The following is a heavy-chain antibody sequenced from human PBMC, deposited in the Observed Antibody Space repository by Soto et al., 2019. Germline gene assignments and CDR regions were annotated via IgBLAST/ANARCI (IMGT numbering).Heavy chain of an antibody. CDR1: GGSINSGDYS. D-gene: IGHD3-22*01. V-gene: IGHV4-30-2*01. Sequence: PSETLSLTCTVSGGSINSGDYSWTWIRQPPGKGLEWIGYIYHTGTTYYNMSLKSRVTISVDRSKNQFSLKLSSVTAADTAVYYCARRYDSSGYYVNWFDPWGQGTLVTVSS. J-gene: IGHJ5*02. CDR3: ARRYDSSGYYVNWFDP. CDR2: IYHTGTT.